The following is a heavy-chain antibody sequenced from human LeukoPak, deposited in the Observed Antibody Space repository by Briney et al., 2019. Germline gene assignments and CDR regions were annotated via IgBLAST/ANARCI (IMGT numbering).Heavy chain of an antibody. J-gene: IGHJ5*02. CDR2: ISGSTIYV. Sequence: GGSLRLSCAASGFTFSNYNMNWVRQAPGKGLEWVSSISGSTIYVYYTDSVKGRFTTSRDNSKNTLYLQMTSLRVDDTSIYFCAKDKVRYYTSRWSGLVDTWGQGTLVTVSS. D-gene: IGHD6-13*01. CDR3: AKDKVRYYTSRWSGLVDT. CDR1: GFTFSNYN. V-gene: IGHV3-21*01.